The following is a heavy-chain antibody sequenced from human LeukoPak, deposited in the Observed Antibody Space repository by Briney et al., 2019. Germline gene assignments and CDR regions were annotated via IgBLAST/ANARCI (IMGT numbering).Heavy chain of an antibody. CDR3: LPTYYYDSCGYY. CDR1: GFTFSGSA. J-gene: IGHJ4*02. V-gene: IGHV3-73*01. Sequence: GGSLRLSCAASGFTFSGSAMHWVRQASGKGLEWVGRIRSKANSYATAYAASVKGRFTISRDDSKNTAYLQMNSLKTEDTAVYYCLPTYYYDSCGYYWGQGTLVAVSS. D-gene: IGHD3-22*01. CDR2: IRSKANSYAT.